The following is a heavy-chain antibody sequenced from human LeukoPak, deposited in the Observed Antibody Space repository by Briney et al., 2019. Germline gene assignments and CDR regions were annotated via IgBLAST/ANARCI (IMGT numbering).Heavy chain of an antibody. CDR3: ARDPQRYCSSNSCLVDY. V-gene: IGHV3-21*01. CDR1: GFTFSSYS. CDR2: ISSGSTYV. J-gene: IGHJ4*02. Sequence: TGGSLRLSCTASGFTFSSYSMNWVRQAPGKGLEWLSSISSGSTYVYYADSVKGRFPISRDNAKNSLYLQMNSLTAEDTAVYYCARDPQRYCSSNSCLVDYWGQGTLVTVSS. D-gene: IGHD2-2*01.